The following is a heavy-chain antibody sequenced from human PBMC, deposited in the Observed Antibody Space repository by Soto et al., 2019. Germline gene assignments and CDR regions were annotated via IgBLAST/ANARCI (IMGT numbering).Heavy chain of an antibody. D-gene: IGHD3-22*01. CDR1: GGTFSSYA. J-gene: IGHJ6*02. V-gene: IGHV1-69*13. CDR2: IIPIFGTA. CDR3: ARDSLYYYDSSGPYYYYGMDV. Sequence: ASVKVACKASGGTFSSYAISWVRQAPGQGLEWMGGIIPIFGTANYAQKFQGRVTITADEPTSTAYMELSSLRSEDTAVYYCARDSLYYYDSSGPYYYYGMDVWGQGTTVTVSS.